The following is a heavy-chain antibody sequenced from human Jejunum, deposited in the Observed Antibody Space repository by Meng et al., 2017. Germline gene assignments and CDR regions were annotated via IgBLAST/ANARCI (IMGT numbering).Heavy chain of an antibody. J-gene: IGHJ4*02. Sequence: SETLSLTCTVSGGSISTNSFYWGWIRQPPGKGLEWIGSIYYSGTTYYYPSLKSRVTVSVDTSKNQFSLKLSSVTAADTAIYYCAKEHYSAPDFWGQGTLVTVSS. D-gene: IGHD1/OR15-1a*01. CDR3: AKEHYSAPDF. CDR2: IYYSGTT. V-gene: IGHV4-39*07. CDR1: GGSISTNSFY.